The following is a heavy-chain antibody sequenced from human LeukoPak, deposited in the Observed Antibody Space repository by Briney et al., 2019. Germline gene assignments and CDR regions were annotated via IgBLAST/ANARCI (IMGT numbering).Heavy chain of an antibody. D-gene: IGHD3-10*01. CDR1: GFTFSSYS. V-gene: IGHV3-21*01. J-gene: IGHJ6*02. CDR2: ISSSSSSYI. Sequence: GGSLRLSCAASGFTFSSYSMNWVRQAPGKGLEWVSSISSSSSSYIYYADSVKGRFTISRDNAKNSLYLQMNSLRAEDTAVYYCAREGIYYYGSGSYRPGKDVWGQGTTVTVSS. CDR3: AREGIYYYGSGSYRPGKDV.